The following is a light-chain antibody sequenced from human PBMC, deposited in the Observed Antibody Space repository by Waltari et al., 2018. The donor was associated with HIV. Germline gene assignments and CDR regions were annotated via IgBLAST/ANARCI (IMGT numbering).Light chain of an antibody. CDR2: LGS. CDR1: QTVLHTNGYIY. V-gene: IGKV2-28*01. J-gene: IGKJ1*01. CDR3: MQTLQSPT. Sequence: DVLMTQSPLLLPVTPGEPASISSRSSQTVLHTNGYIYLNWYLQKPGQSPQLLIYLGSNRASGVPDRFSGSGSDTDFTLKISRVEAEDVGVYYCMQTLQSPTFGQGTKVEIK.